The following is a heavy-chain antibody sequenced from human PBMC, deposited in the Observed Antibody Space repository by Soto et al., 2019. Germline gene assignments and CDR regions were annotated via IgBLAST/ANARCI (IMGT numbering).Heavy chain of an antibody. V-gene: IGHV4-34*01. J-gene: IGHJ4*02. Sequence: QVQLQQWGTGLLKPSETLALNCGVYGESLTGYYWSWIRQSPGKTLEWIGVINHSGSINYIPSLKSRLTISVYTTNNQFSLRVTSVTDADAGIYVCARRRVAARSYYFDYWGQGNLVTVSS. CDR1: GESLTGYY. CDR3: ARRRVAARSYYFDY. CDR2: INHSGSI. D-gene: IGHD6-6*01.